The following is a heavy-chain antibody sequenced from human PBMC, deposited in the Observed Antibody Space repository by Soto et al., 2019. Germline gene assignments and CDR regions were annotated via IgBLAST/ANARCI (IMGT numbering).Heavy chain of an antibody. CDR1: GFTFSDYF. CDR2: IGRGDDK. D-gene: IGHD2-15*01. V-gene: IGHV3-23*01. CDR3: AKDGTTGGQHYYGMDV. J-gene: IGHJ6*02. Sequence: GSLRLSFEASGFTFSDYFMNWVRQGPGKGLEWVSTIGRGDDKYYADSVKGRFTISRDTSKNTLFLQMNSLRAEDTALYFCAKDGTTGGQHYYGMDVCGQGTTVTVSS.